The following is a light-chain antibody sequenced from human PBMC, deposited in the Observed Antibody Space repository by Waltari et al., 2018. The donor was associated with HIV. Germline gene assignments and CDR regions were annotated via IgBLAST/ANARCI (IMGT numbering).Light chain of an antibody. J-gene: IGLJ3*02. Sequence: SYELTQPPSVSVSPGQTATITCSGATLGDKFACWYQQEPGQSPWLVIYQDSKRPAGIPERFSGSNSGNTATLTISGTQAMDEADYYCQAWDSSTWVFGGGTKLTVL. CDR1: TLGDKF. CDR3: QAWDSSTWV. CDR2: QDS. V-gene: IGLV3-1*01.